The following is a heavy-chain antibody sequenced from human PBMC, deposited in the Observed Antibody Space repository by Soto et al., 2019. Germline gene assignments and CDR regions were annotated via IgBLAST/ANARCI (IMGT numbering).Heavy chain of an antibody. J-gene: IGHJ4*02. D-gene: IGHD3-16*02. CDR2: MNPNSGNT. Sequence: ASVKVSCKASGYTFTSYDINWVRQATGQGLEWMGWMNPNSGNTGYAQKFQGRVTMTRNTSISTAYMELSSLRSEDTAVYYCATPMITFGGVIADYWGQGTLVTVSS. CDR3: ATPMITFGGVIADY. V-gene: IGHV1-8*01. CDR1: GYTFTSYD.